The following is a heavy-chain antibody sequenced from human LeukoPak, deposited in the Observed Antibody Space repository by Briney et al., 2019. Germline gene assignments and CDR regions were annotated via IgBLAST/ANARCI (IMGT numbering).Heavy chain of an antibody. V-gene: IGHV1-69*13. J-gene: IGHJ6*03. D-gene: IGHD2-2*02. Sequence: SVKVSCKASGGTFSSYAISWVRQAPGQGLEWMGGIIPIFGTGNYEQKFQGRVTITADESTSTAYMELSSLRSEDTAVYYCARATRADIVVVPAAIEAYYYYYMDVWGKGTTVTVSS. CDR1: GGTFSSYA. CDR3: ARATRADIVVVPAAIEAYYYYYMDV. CDR2: IIPIFGTG.